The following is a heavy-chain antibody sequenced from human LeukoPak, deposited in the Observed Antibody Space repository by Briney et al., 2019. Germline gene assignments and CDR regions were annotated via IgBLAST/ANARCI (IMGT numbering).Heavy chain of an antibody. Sequence: ASVKVSCKASGYTFTSYGISWVRQAPGQGLEWMGWISAYNGNTNYAQKLQGRVTMTADTSTSTAYMELRSLRSDDTAVYYCARVGDFWSGYYTSYYFDYWGQGTLVTVSS. V-gene: IGHV1-18*01. CDR2: ISAYNGNT. J-gene: IGHJ4*02. CDR3: ARVGDFWSGYYTSYYFDY. CDR1: GYTFTSYG. D-gene: IGHD3-3*01.